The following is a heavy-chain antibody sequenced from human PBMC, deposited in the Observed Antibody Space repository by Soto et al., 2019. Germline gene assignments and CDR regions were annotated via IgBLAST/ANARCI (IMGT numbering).Heavy chain of an antibody. V-gene: IGHV3-30*18. CDR2: ISYDGSNK. Sequence: QVQLVESGGGVVQPGRSLRLSCAASGFTFSIHGMHWVRQAPGKGLEWVAAISYDGSNKYYTDSVKGRFTISRDYSKNTLYLQMNRLRAEDTAVYYCAKGKERNYYDRSGPVWGQGTLVTVSS. J-gene: IGHJ4*02. CDR3: AKGKERNYYDRSGPV. CDR1: GFTFSIHG. D-gene: IGHD3-22*01.